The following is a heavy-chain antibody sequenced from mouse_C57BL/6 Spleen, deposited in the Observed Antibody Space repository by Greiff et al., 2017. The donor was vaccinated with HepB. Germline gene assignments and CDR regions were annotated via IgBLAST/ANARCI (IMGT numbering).Heavy chain of an antibody. CDR3: ARHEAYYSNYDYFDY. D-gene: IGHD2-5*01. J-gene: IGHJ2*01. V-gene: IGHV5-6*01. CDR1: GFTFSSYG. CDR2: ISSGGSYT. Sequence: EVHLVESGGDLVKPGGSLKLSCAASGFTFSSYGMSWVRQTPDKRLEWVATISSGGSYTYYPDSVKGRFTISRDNAKNTLYLQMSSLKSEDTAMYYCARHEAYYSNYDYFDYWGQGTTLTVSS.